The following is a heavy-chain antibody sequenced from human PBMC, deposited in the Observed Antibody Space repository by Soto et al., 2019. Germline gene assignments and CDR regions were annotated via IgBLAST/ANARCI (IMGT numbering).Heavy chain of an antibody. CDR2: INHSGST. V-gene: IGHV4-34*01. D-gene: IGHD3-16*02. CDR1: GGSFSTYY. Sequence: PSETRSLTCAVYGGSFSTYYWTWIRQPPGKGLEWIGEINHSGSTNYNSSLKSRATISADTSKNQFSLKLSSVTAADTAVYYCARIKSHDYVWGSYRPFEYWGQGILVTVSS. J-gene: IGHJ4*02. CDR3: ARIKSHDYVWGSYRPFEY.